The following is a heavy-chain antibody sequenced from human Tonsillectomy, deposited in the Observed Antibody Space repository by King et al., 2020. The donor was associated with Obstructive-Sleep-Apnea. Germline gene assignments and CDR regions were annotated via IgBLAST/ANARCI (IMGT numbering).Heavy chain of an antibody. J-gene: IGHJ4*02. CDR1: SFTFDDYA. Sequence: VQLVESGGGLVQPGRSLRLSCAASSFTFDDYAMHWVRQAPGTGLEWVSGSSWNSGRIGFADSVKGRLTSSRDNARNSLYLQMNSLRAEDTALYYCAKDLSSGWYRGADYWGQGTLVTVSS. D-gene: IGHD6-19*01. CDR3: AKDLSSGWYRGADY. CDR2: SSWNSGRI. V-gene: IGHV3-9*01.